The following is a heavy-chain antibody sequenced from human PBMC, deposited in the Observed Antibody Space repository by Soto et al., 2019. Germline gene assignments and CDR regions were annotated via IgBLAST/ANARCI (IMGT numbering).Heavy chain of an antibody. Sequence: QLQLQESGSGLVKPSQTLSLTCAVSGGSISSGGYSWSWIRQPPGKGLEWIGYIYHSGSTYYNPSLKSRVTISVDRSKNQFSLKLSSVTAAETAVYYCARRGYDSSGWVRGNWFDPWGQGTLVTVSS. CDR3: ARRGYDSSGWVRGNWFDP. D-gene: IGHD3-22*01. CDR2: IYHSGST. V-gene: IGHV4-30-2*01. CDR1: GGSISSGGYS. J-gene: IGHJ5*02.